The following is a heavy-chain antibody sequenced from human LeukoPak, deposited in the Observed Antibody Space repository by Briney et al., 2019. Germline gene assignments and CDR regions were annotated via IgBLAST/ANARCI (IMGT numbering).Heavy chain of an antibody. V-gene: IGHV3-23*01. CDR3: ATSWGPDTSAFRWGRDGMDV. Sequence: GGSLRLSRAVSGLTFNNYAMSWVRQAPGKGLEWVSAISKSGDHTYYAASAKGRFTIYRDNSKNTQYLQMNSQRAEDTAVYYCATSWGPDTSAFRWGRDGMDVWGQGTTVIVS. CDR1: GLTFNNYA. CDR2: ISKSGDHT. D-gene: IGHD3-16*01. J-gene: IGHJ6*02.